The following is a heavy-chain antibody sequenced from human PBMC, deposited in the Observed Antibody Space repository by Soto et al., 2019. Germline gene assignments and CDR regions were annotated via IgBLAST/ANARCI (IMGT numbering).Heavy chain of an antibody. CDR1: GFTFSSYA. CDR2: ISGSGGST. J-gene: IGHJ4*02. D-gene: IGHD6-13*01. Sequence: EVQLLESGGGLVQPGGSLRLSCAASGFTFSSYAMSWVRQAPGKGLEWVSAISGSGGSTYYADSVKGRFTISRDNYKNTLYLQMISLRAEDTAVYYCAKDYGSSSWFSWGQGTLVTVSS. V-gene: IGHV3-23*01. CDR3: AKDYGSSSWFS.